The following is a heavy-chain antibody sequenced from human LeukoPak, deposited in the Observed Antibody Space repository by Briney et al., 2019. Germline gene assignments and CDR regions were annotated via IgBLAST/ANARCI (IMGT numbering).Heavy chain of an antibody. J-gene: IGHJ4*02. CDR1: GGSISSGGYY. CDR3: ARSGRDGYLSTRPVDY. Sequence: SETLSLTCTVSGGSISSGGYYWSWIRQHPGKGLEWIGYIYYSGSTYYNSSHKRRVTMSVDTSKNQFSLKLSSVTAADTAVYYCARSGRDGYLSTRPVDYWGQGTLVTVSS. V-gene: IGHV4-31*03. CDR2: IYYSGST. D-gene: IGHD5-24*01.